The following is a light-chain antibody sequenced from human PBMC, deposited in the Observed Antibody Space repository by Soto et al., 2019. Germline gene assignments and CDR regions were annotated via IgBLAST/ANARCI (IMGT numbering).Light chain of an antibody. CDR3: MQPLQSWT. J-gene: IGKJ1*01. Sequence: DIVMTQSPLSLPVTPGDPASISCRSSQSLLHSNGYNYFDLDVQKPGQAPQLLIYLGSNRDSGVPDRFSGSGSGTDFTLKISRVEAEDVGVYYCMQPLQSWTFGQGTKVDIK. V-gene: IGKV2-28*01. CDR2: LGS. CDR1: QSLLHSNGYNY.